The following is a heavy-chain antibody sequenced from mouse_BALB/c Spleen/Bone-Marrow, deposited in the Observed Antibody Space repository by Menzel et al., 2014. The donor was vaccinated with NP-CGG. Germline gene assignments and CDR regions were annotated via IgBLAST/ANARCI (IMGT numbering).Heavy chain of an antibody. D-gene: IGHD2-13*01. Sequence: QVQLTESGPGLVAPSKSLYITCTVSGFSLTSYGVHWVRKPPGKGLEWLGVIWAGGSTNYNSALMSRLSISKDNSKSQVFIKMNSLQTDDTVMYYCARDCDGYFDVWGAGTTVTGSS. CDR3: ARDCDGYFDV. V-gene: IGHV2-9*02. CDR2: IWAGGST. CDR1: GFSLTSYG. J-gene: IGHJ1*01.